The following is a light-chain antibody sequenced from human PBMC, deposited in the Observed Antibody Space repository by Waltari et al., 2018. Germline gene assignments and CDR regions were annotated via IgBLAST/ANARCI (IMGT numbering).Light chain of an antibody. Sequence: SDVLTQPPSVSVAPGETARITCWGKDVGNKSVRWFQQKPVQAPVLVIYYDTDRPSGVPERFSGSNSGNTATLTISRVEAGDEADYYCQVWDSGSAHQVFGGGTKVTVL. CDR2: YDT. CDR1: DVGNKS. CDR3: QVWDSGSAHQV. J-gene: IGLJ3*02. V-gene: IGLV3-21*04.